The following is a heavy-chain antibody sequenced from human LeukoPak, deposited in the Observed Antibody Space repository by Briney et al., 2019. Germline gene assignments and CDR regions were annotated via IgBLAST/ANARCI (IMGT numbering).Heavy chain of an antibody. CDR1: GGPITNKF. J-gene: IGHJ4*02. Sequence: PSETLSLTCTVSGGPITNKFWSWIRQPPGKGLEWIGEINHSGSTNYNPSLESRVTLSVDTSKSQFSLKLSSVTAADTAVYYCARHRPSGYSGYGLQTPFDYWGQGTLVTVSS. D-gene: IGHD5-12*01. CDR2: INHSGST. V-gene: IGHV4-34*01. CDR3: ARHRPSGYSGYGLQTPFDY.